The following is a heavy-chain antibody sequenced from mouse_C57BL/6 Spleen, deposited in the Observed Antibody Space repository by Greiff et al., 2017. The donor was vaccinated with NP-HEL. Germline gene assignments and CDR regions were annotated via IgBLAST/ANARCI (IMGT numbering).Heavy chain of an antibody. V-gene: IGHV1-22*01. J-gene: IGHJ4*01. CDR1: GYTFTDYN. CDR2: INPNNGGT. Sequence: VQLQQSGPELVKPGASVKMSCKASGYTFTDYNMHWVKQSHGKSLEWIGYINPNNGGTSYNQKFKGKATLTVNKSSSTAYMELRSLTSEDSAVYYCARRYYGYSYAMDYWGQGTSVTVSS. CDR3: ARRYYGYSYAMDY. D-gene: IGHD2-2*01.